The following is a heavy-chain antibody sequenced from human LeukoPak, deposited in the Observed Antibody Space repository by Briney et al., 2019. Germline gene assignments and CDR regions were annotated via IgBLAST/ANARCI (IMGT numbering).Heavy chain of an antibody. CDR3: AKDPDAGNWFDP. CDR1: GFTFGSFA. J-gene: IGHJ5*02. Sequence: GGSLRLSCAASGFTFGSFAMSWVRQASGKGLEWVSLISGSGEYTYYADSVKGRFTISRDNSNDTLYLQMNRLRVEDTAIYYCAKDPDAGNWFDPWGQGTLVTVSS. V-gene: IGHV3-23*01. CDR2: ISGSGEYT.